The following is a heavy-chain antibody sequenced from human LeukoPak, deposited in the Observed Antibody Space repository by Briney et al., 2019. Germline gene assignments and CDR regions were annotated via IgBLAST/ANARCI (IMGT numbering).Heavy chain of an antibody. CDR3: ARERYRSSTSCWTGTTTAAFDI. J-gene: IGHJ3*02. V-gene: IGHV3-21*01. CDR1: GFTFSSYS. D-gene: IGHD2-2*01. CDR2: ISSSSSYI. Sequence: GGSLRLSCAASGFTFSSYSMNWVRQAPGKGLEWVSSISSSSSYIYYADSVKGRFTISRDNAKNSLYLQMNSLRAEDTAVYYCARERYRSSTSCWTGTTTAAFDIWGQGTMVTVSS.